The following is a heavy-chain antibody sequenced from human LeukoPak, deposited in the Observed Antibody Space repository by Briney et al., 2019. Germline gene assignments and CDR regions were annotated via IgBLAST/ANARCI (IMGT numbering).Heavy chain of an antibody. CDR2: IKHSVST. V-gene: IGHV4-34*01. J-gene: IGHJ5*02. CDR1: GGSFSGYY. CDR3: AREAGYCSSTSCYVSWFDP. D-gene: IGHD2-2*01. Sequence: SETLSLTCAVYGGSFSGYYWSWSRQPPGKGLEWSGEIKHSVSTNYNPSLKSRVTISVDTSKNQFSLKLSSVTAADTAVYYCAREAGYCSSTSCYVSWFDPWGQGTLVTVSS.